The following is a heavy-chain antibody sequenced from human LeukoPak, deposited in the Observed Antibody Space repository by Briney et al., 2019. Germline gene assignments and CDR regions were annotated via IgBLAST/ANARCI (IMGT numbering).Heavy chain of an antibody. V-gene: IGHV3-30*02. CDR2: IRYDGSNK. D-gene: IGHD6-6*01. CDR1: GFTFSSYG. Sequence: PGGSLRLSCEASGFTFSSYGMHWVRQAPGKGLEWVAFIRYDGSNKYYADSVKGRFTISRDNSKNTLYLQMNSLRAEDTAVYYCAKLGYSSSPGAFDIWGQGTMVTVSS. CDR3: AKLGYSSSPGAFDI. J-gene: IGHJ3*02.